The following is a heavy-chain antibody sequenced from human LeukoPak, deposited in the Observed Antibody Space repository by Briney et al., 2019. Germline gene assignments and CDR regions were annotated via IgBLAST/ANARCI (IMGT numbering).Heavy chain of an antibody. J-gene: IGHJ3*02. CDR1: GFTFSHYG. D-gene: IGHD4-17*01. Sequence: GGSLRLSCAASGFTFSHYGMHWVRQAPGKGLEWVALIWDDGNKKSHADTVKGRFTISRDNSKNTLYLQMNSLRVEDTAVYYCARDFGTTVTTFGAVDIWGQGTKVIVSS. V-gene: IGHV3-33*01. CDR3: ARDFGTTVTTFGAVDI. CDR2: IWDDGNKK.